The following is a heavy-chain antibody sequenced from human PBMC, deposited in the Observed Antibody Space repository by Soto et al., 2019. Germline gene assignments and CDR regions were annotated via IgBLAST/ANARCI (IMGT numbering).Heavy chain of an antibody. J-gene: IGHJ4*02. CDR1: GFTFSNYA. CDR2: ISYDGSNR. V-gene: IGHV3-30-3*01. D-gene: IGHD2-15*01. Sequence: QVQLVESGGGVVQPGRSLRLSCAASGFTFSNYAMHWVRQAPGKGLEWVALISYDGSNRNYADSVKGRFTISRDNSKNSLYLQMNSLRTEDTAVYYCARDHGVAAQAGFDSWGQGTLVTVSS. CDR3: ARDHGVAAQAGFDS.